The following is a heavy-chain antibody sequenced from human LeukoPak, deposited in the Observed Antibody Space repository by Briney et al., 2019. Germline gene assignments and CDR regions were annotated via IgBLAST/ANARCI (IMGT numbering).Heavy chain of an antibody. J-gene: IGHJ4*02. CDR2: IGTDGSST. CDR1: GFTFGSYW. D-gene: IGHD2-15*01. CDR3: ARAGYCSGGSCYFDY. Sequence: GGSLRLSCAAYGFTFGSYWMHWVRQAPGKGLVWVSRIGTDGSSTSDADSVRGRVTISRDHAKNALYLQMNSLGADDTAVYYCARAGYCSGGSCYFDYWGQGTQVIVSS. V-gene: IGHV3-74*01.